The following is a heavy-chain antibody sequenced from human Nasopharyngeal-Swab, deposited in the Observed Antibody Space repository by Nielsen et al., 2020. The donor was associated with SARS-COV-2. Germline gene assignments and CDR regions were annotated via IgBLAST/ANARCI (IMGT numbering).Heavy chain of an antibody. V-gene: IGHV7-4-1*02. J-gene: IGHJ5*02. CDR1: GYGFTSYA. CDR2: INTNTGNP. CDR3: ARDGYFDWLALSWFDP. D-gene: IGHD3-9*01. Sequence: ASVKVSCKASGYGFTSYAMNWVRQAPGQGLEWMGWINTNTGNPTYAQGFTGRFVFSLDTSVSTAYLQISSLKAEDTAVYYCARDGYFDWLALSWFDPWGQGTLVTVSS.